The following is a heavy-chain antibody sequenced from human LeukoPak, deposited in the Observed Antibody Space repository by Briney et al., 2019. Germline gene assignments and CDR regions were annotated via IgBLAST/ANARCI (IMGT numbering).Heavy chain of an antibody. CDR1: GFTVSSNY. J-gene: IGHJ6*03. CDR3: ARDKEYYYDSSGYYYYYYMDV. CDR2: IYSGGST. V-gene: IGHV3-53*01. D-gene: IGHD3-22*01. Sequence: GGSLRLSCAASGFTVSSNYMSWVRQAQGKGLEWVSVIYSGGSTYYADSVKGRFTISRDTSKNTLYLQMNSLRAEDTAVYYCARDKEYYYDSSGYYYYYYMDVWGKGTTVTVSS.